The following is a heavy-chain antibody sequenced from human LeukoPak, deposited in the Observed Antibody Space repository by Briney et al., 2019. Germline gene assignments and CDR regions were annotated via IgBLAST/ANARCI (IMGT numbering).Heavy chain of an antibody. CDR3: AGSDYYYYMDV. J-gene: IGHJ6*03. V-gene: IGHV4-39*01. CDR2: IYHSGST. D-gene: IGHD3-10*01. Sequence: SETLSLTCTVSGGSISSSSYYWGWIRQPPGKGLEWIGSIYHSGSTYYNPSLKSRVTISVDTSKNQFSLKLSSVTAADTAVFYCAGSDYYYYMDVWGKGTTVTVSS. CDR1: GGSISSSSYY.